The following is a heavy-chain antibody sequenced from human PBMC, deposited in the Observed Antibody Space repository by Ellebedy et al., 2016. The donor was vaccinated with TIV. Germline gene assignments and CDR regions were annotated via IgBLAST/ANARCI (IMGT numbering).Heavy chain of an antibody. D-gene: IGHD6-19*01. CDR1: GFTFRNDW. J-gene: IGHJ4*02. CDR2: IRSSINSI. CDR3: AREGVAGFDY. Sequence: GGSLRLSXAASGFTFRNDWMHWVRQAPGKGLEWVAFIRSSINSISYADSVKGRFTLSRDNAKKSLFLEMNSLRAEDTAFYYCAREGVAGFDYWGQGTMVTVSS. V-gene: IGHV3-48*04.